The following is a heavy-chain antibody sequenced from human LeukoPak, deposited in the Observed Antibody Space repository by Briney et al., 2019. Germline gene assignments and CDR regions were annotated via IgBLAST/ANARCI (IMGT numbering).Heavy chain of an antibody. CDR1: GGTFSGYY. Sequence: SETLSLTCAVDGGTFSGYYWSWIRQPPGKGLEWIGEINHSGSTNYNPSLKSRVTISVDTSKNQFSLKLSSVTAADTAVYYCARMKYDSSAYSLSPSDAFDIWGQGTMVTVSS. J-gene: IGHJ3*02. D-gene: IGHD3-22*01. CDR3: ARMKYDSSAYSLSPSDAFDI. CDR2: INHSGST. V-gene: IGHV4-34*01.